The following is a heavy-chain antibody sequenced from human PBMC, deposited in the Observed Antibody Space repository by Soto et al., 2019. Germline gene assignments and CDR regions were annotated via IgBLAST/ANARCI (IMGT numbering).Heavy chain of an antibody. CDR3: ARARYYDFWSGFGYYYYYGMDV. D-gene: IGHD3-3*01. CDR1: GGSISSYY. Sequence: SETLSLTCTVSGGSISSYYWSWIRQPPGKGLEWIGYIYYSGSTNYNPSLKSRVTISVDTSKNQFSLKLSSVTAADTAVYYCARARYYDFWSGFGYYYYYGMDVWGQGTTVTVSS. V-gene: IGHV4-59*01. CDR2: IYYSGST. J-gene: IGHJ6*02.